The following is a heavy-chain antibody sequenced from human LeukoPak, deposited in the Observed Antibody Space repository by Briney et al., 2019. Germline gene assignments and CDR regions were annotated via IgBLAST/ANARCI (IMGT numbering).Heavy chain of an antibody. J-gene: IGHJ3*02. D-gene: IGHD3-3*01. CDR3: TRHYDFWSALGRPEAFDI. CDR2: IRSKAYGGTT. Sequence: GGSLRLSCTASGFTFGDHAMSWVRQAPGKGLEWVGFIRSKAYGGTTEYAASVKGRFTISRDDSKSIAYLQMNSLETEDTAVYYCTRHYDFWSALGRPEAFDIWGQGTMVTVSS. V-gene: IGHV3-49*04. CDR1: GFTFGDHA.